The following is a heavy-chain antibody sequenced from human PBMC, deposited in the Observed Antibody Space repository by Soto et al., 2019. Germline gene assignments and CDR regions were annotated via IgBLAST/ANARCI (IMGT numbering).Heavy chain of an antibody. J-gene: IGHJ4*02. D-gene: IGHD6-19*01. Sequence: SLKVSCKASGGTFSSYAISWVRQAPGQGLEWMGGIIPIFGTANYAQKFQGRVTITADESTSTAYMELSSLRSEDTAVYYCARDGSAVAGKFDYWGQGTLVTVSS. CDR1: GGTFSSYA. V-gene: IGHV1-69*13. CDR3: ARDGSAVAGKFDY. CDR2: IIPIFGTA.